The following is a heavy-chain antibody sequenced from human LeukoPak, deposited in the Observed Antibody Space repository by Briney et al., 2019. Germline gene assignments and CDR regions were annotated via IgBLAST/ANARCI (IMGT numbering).Heavy chain of an antibody. V-gene: IGHV3-35*02. CDR2: VSWNGSRT. CDR3: AGTGQQLVRLCWFDP. D-gene: IGHD6-13*01. Sequence: GGSLRLSCAASGFTFSNSDMNWVHQAPGKGLEWVSGVSWNGSRTHYADSVKGQFIISRDNSRNTLYLQTNSLRAEDTAVYYCAGTGQQLVRLCWFDPWGQGTLVTVSS. CDR1: GFTFSNSD. J-gene: IGHJ5*02.